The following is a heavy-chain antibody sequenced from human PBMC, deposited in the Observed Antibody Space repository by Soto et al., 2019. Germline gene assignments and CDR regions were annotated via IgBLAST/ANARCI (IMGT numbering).Heavy chain of an antibody. V-gene: IGHV4-59*08. CDR2: IYHAGNT. J-gene: IGHJ4*02. Sequence: QVQLQESGPGLVKDSETLSLTCSVSGDSITAYYWSWIRQSPGKGLEWIGYIYHAGNTHYNPSLRGLVTMSVDTSRNRFSLTLKSVTAPNTAIYYCARLNYYFHPWGQGTLVTVSS. D-gene: IGHD1-20*01. CDR3: ARLNYYFHP. CDR1: GDSITAYY.